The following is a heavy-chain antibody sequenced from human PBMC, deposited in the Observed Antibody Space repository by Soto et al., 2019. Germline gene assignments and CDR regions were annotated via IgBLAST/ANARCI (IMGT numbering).Heavy chain of an antibody. D-gene: IGHD1-1*01. CDR1: GGSFTSNNW. J-gene: IGHJ4*02. V-gene: IGHV4-4*02. CDR3: ASRDPGTSVDY. CDR2: IYRTGST. Sequence: SETLSLTCAVSGGSFTSNNWWTWVRQPPGQGLEWIGEIYRTGSTNYNPSLKSRVTISLDKSENHISLKVTSLTAADTAVYYCASRDPGTSVDYWGQGTLVTVS.